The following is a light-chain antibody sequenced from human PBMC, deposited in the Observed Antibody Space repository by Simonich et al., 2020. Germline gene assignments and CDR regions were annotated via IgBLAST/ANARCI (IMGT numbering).Light chain of an antibody. CDR2: WAS. Sequence: DIVMTQSPASLALSLGERATINCKSSQSVLYSSNNKNYLAWYQQKPGQPPKLLIYWASTRESGVPDRFSGSGSGTDFTRTISSLQAEDVAVYYCQQYYSTPLTFGGGTKVEIK. V-gene: IGKV4-1*01. J-gene: IGKJ4*01. CDR3: QQYYSTPLT. CDR1: QSVLYSSNNKNY.